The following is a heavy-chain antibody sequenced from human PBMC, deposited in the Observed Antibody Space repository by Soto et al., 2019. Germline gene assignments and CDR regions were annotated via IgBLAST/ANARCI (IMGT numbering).Heavy chain of an antibody. J-gene: IGHJ6*02. CDR3: NTNRYYYGMDV. Sequence: PGGSLRLSCAASGFTFSSYWMSWVRQAPGKGLEWVSNIKQDGSEKYYVDSVKGRFTISRDNSKNSLYLQMNSLRAEDTAVYYCNTNRYYYGMDVWGQGTTVTVSS. V-gene: IGHV3-7*05. CDR1: GFTFSSYW. CDR2: IKQDGSEK. D-gene: IGHD2-2*01.